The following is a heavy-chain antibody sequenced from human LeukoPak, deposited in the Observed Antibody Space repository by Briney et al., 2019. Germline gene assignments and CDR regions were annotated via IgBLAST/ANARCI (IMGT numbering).Heavy chain of an antibody. CDR2: IRSKAYGGTT. CDR1: GFTFGDYA. J-gene: IGHJ6*02. Sequence: PGGPLRLSCTASGFTFGDYAMSWVRQAPGRGLEWVGFIRSKAYGGTTEYAASVKGRFTISRDDSKSIAYLQMNSLKTEDTAVYYCTRVLCPYYDFWSGYYWPIYYGMDVWGQGTTVTVSS. CDR3: TRVLCPYYDFWSGYYWPIYYGMDV. D-gene: IGHD3-3*01. V-gene: IGHV3-49*04.